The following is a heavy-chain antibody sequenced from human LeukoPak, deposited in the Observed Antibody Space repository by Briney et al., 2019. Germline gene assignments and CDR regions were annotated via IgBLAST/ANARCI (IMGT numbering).Heavy chain of an antibody. CDR3: ARDSLYGSGSYTKSSFDP. CDR1: GGSISSGGYY. CDR2: IYHSGST. D-gene: IGHD3-10*01. J-gene: IGHJ5*02. V-gene: IGHV4-30-2*05. Sequence: PSQTLSLTCTVSGGSISSGGYYWSWIRQPPGKGLEWIGYIYHSGSTYYNPSLKSRVTISVDTSKNQFSLKLSSVTAADTAVYYCARDSLYGSGSYTKSSFDPWGQGTLVTVSS.